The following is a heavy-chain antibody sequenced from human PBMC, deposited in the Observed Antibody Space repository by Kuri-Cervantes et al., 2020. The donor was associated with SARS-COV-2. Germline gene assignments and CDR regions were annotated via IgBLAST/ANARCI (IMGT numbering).Heavy chain of an antibody. J-gene: IGHJ5*02. Sequence: ASVKVSCKASGYSFTVYHIHWVRQAPGQGLEWMGWINPNSGDTYNEDNFQDRVTMTRDTSTSTVYMELSSLRSEDTAVYYCARRIVGAPYNWSDPWGQGTLVTVSS. CDR3: ARRIVGAPYNWSDP. CDR2: INPNSGDT. CDR1: GYSFTVYH. V-gene: IGHV1-2*02. D-gene: IGHD1-26*01.